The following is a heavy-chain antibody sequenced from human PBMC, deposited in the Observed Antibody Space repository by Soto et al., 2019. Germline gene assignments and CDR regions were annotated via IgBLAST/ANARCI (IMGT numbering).Heavy chain of an antibody. V-gene: IGHV3-15*07. CDR2: IKSKTDGGTT. CDR1: GFTFSNAW. J-gene: IGHJ6*02. Sequence: PGGSLRLSCAASGFTFSNAWMNWVRQAPGKGLEWVGRIKSKTDGGTTGYAAPVKGRFTISRDDSKNTLYLQMNSLKTEDTAVYYCTTHFAPDIVVVPAALLYYYYGMDVWGQGTTVTVSS. D-gene: IGHD2-2*01. CDR3: TTHFAPDIVVVPAALLYYYYGMDV.